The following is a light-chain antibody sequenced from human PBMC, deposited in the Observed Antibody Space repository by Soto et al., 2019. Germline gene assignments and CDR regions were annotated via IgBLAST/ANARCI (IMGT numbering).Light chain of an antibody. CDR1: QSVGTT. J-gene: IGKJ1*01. CDR2: SAS. V-gene: IGKV3-15*01. Sequence: EIVMTQSPVTLSVSPGERVTLSCRASQSVGTTVAWYQQKSGRAPRLLIYSASTRATGVPARFSGSASGTDFTLSITSLQPEDFGVYYCQQYKDWPPTFGQGTKVDIK. CDR3: QQYKDWPPT.